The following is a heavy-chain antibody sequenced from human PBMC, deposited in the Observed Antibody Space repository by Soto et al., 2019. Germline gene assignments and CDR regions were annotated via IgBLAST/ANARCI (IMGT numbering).Heavy chain of an antibody. Sequence: ASVKVSCKASGYTFTNYGIHWVRQAPGQRLEWMGWINAGNGDTKYSENFQGRVTITRDTSASTVYLDLSSLSSEDTAFHYCARTGHSGYYDYWGQGTLVTVSS. CDR2: INAGNGDT. V-gene: IGHV1-3*01. D-gene: IGHD3-22*01. CDR3: ARTGHSGYYDY. CDR1: GYTFTNYG. J-gene: IGHJ4*02.